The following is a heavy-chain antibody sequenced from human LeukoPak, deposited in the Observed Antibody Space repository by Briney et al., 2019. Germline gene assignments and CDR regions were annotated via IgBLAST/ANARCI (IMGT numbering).Heavy chain of an antibody. CDR3: AKLRESGTYFDS. CDR1: GFTFSSYY. J-gene: IGHJ4*02. CDR2: ISGSGGST. D-gene: IGHD1-26*01. V-gene: IGHV3-23*01. Sequence: GGSLRLSCAASGFTFSSYYMSWVRQAPGKGLEWVSPISGSGGSTYYADSVKGRFTVSRDSSQSTLSLQMNSLRAEDTAVYYCAKLRESGTYFDSWGQGTLVTVSS.